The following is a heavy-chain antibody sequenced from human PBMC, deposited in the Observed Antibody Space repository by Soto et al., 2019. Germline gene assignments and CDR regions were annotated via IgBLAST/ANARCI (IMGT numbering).Heavy chain of an antibody. D-gene: IGHD3-3*01. J-gene: IGHJ3*02. CDR3: ARGRTLRGPDFWSGPTSI. CDR2: INHSGST. Sequence: SETLSLTCAVYGGSFSGYYWSWIRQPPGKGLEWIGEINHSGSTNYNPSLKSRVTISVDTSKNQFSLKLSSVTAADTAVYYCARGRTLRGPDFWSGPTSIWGQGTMVTVSS. V-gene: IGHV4-34*01. CDR1: GGSFSGYY.